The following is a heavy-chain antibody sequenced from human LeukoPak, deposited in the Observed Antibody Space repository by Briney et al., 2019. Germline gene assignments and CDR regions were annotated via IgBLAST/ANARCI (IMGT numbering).Heavy chain of an antibody. CDR3: ARSKIGPAGPHYFDY. J-gene: IGHJ4*02. CDR2: IYHSGST. D-gene: IGHD6-13*01. CDR1: GGSISSGGYY. Sequence: SETLSLTCTVSGGSISSGGYYWSWIRQPPGKGLEWIGYIYHSGSTYYNPSLKSRVTISVDTSKNQFFLKLTSVTASESAVYYCARSKIGPAGPHYFDYWGQGTLVTVSS. V-gene: IGHV4-30-2*01.